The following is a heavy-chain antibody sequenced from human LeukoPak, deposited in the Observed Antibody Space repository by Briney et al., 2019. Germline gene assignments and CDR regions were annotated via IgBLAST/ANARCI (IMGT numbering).Heavy chain of an antibody. V-gene: IGHV3-30*18. J-gene: IGHJ6*03. CDR1: GFTFSSYG. CDR2: ISYDGSNK. CDR3: AKEGPSLAVAGIRIMGWSLERNYYYYYMDV. D-gene: IGHD6-19*01. Sequence: PGRSLRLSCAASGFTFSSYGMHWVRQAPGKGLEWVAVISYDGSNKYYADSVKGRFTISRDNSKNTLYLQMNSLRAEDTAVYYCAKEGPSLAVAGIRIMGWSLERNYYYYYMDVWGKGTTVTVSS.